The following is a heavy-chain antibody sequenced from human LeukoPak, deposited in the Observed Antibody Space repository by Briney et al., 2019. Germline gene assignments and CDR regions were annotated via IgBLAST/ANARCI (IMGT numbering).Heavy chain of an antibody. CDR1: GGSISSGSYY. D-gene: IGHD6-13*01. CDR2: IYTSGST. Sequence: PSQTLSLTCTVSGGSISSGSYYWSWIRQPAGKGLEWIGRIYTSGSTNYNPSLKSRVTISVDTSKNQFSLKLSSVTAADTAVYYCARHEEQLPLDYWGQGTLVTVSS. CDR3: ARHEEQLPLDY. J-gene: IGHJ4*02. V-gene: IGHV4-61*02.